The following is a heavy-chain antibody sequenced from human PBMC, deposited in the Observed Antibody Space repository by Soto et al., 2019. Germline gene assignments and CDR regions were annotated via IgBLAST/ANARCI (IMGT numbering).Heavy chain of an antibody. J-gene: IGHJ6*02. CDR1: GYSFTGNS. CDR2: INPNNGGT. CDR3: ARGLILYGMDV. Sequence: ASVKVSCKASGYSFTGNSMHWVRQAPGQGLEWMGWINPNNGGTNYAQRFRGWVTMTRDTSVSTAYMELSRLRSDDTAVYYCARGLILYGMDVWGQGTTVTVSS. V-gene: IGHV1-2*04.